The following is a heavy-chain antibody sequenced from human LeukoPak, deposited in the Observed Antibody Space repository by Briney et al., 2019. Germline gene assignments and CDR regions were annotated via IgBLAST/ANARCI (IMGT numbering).Heavy chain of an antibody. V-gene: IGHV4-34*01. CDR3: ARSPYGRGRYYYYYMDV. CDR1: GGSFSGYY. J-gene: IGHJ6*03. CDR2: INHSGST. Sequence: PSETLSLTCAVYGGSFSGYYWSWIRQPPGKGLEWIGEINHSGSTNYNPSLKSRVTISVDTSKNQFSLKLSSVTAADTAVYYCARSPYGRGRYYYYYMDVWGKGTTVTISS. D-gene: IGHD4-17*01.